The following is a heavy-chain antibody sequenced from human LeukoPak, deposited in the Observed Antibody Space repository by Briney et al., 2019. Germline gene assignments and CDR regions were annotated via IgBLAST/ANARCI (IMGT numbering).Heavy chain of an antibody. D-gene: IGHD3-22*01. V-gene: IGHV3-74*01. CDR1: GFTFSSYW. CDR2: IKSDGST. J-gene: IGHJ1*01. Sequence: GGSLRLSCAASGFTFSSYWMHWVPQAPGKGLVWVSRIKSDGSTNYADSVKGRFTISRDNAKNTVSLQMNSLRAEDTGVYYCARAPSEIGGYYPEYFRHWGQGTLVTVSS. CDR3: ARAPSEIGGYYPEYFRH.